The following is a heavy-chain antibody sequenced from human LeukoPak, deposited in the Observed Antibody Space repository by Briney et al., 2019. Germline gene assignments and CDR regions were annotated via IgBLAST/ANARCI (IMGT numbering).Heavy chain of an antibody. J-gene: IGHJ4*02. D-gene: IGHD1-14*01. V-gene: IGHV4-4*07. CDR2: IHTSGST. CDR1: GGSISSYF. CDR3: ARDPEGHGNYFDY. Sequence: SETLSLTCTVSGGSISSYFCTWIRQPAGKGLEWIGRIHTSGSTNYDPSLKSRVTMSVDTSKNQFSLKLSSVTAADTAVYYCARDPEGHGNYFDYWGQGALVTVSS.